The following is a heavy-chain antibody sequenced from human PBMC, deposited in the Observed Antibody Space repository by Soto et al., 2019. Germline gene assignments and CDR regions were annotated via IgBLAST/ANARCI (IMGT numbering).Heavy chain of an antibody. CDR2: ISSSSSTI. Sequence: PGGSLRLSCAASGFTFSSYSMNWVRQAPGKGLEWVSYISSSSSTIYYADSVKGRFTISRDNAKNSLYLQMNSLRDEDTAVYYCARNYGDSPYYYYGMDVWGQGTPVTVSS. J-gene: IGHJ6*02. D-gene: IGHD4-17*01. V-gene: IGHV3-48*02. CDR3: ARNYGDSPYYYYGMDV. CDR1: GFTFSSYS.